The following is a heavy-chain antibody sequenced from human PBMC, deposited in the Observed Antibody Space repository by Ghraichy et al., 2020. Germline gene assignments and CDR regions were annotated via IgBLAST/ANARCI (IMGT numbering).Heavy chain of an antibody. CDR1: GFTFSSYW. CDR3: AREGRIYDSSGYFYYFDY. CDR2: INSDGSST. Sequence: GGSLRLSCAASGFTFSSYWMHWVRQAPGKGLVWVSRINSDGSSTSYADSVKGRFTISRDNAKNTLYLQMNSLRAEDTAVYYCAREGRIYDSSGYFYYFDYWGQGTLVTVSS. V-gene: IGHV3-74*01. J-gene: IGHJ4*02. D-gene: IGHD3-22*01.